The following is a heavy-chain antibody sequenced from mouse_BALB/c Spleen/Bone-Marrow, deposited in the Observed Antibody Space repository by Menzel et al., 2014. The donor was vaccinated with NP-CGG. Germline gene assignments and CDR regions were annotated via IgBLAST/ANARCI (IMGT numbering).Heavy chain of an antibody. CDR1: GYTFSNYW. Sequence: VQLQQSGTVLARPGAAVKMSCKASGYTFSNYWMHWVKQRPGQDLEWIGTIYPGNSDTTYNQKFKGKAKLTAVTSTSTAYMELSSLTNEDSAVYYCTTLARSDFDYRGQGTTLTVSS. CDR3: TTLARSDFDY. J-gene: IGHJ2*01. CDR2: IYPGNSDT. V-gene: IGHV1-5*01. D-gene: IGHD3-1*01.